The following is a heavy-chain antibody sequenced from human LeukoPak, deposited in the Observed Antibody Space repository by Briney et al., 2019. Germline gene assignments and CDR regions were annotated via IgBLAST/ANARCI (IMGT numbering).Heavy chain of an antibody. CDR2: IDWDDDI. CDR1: GLSVSTTGMC. J-gene: IGHJ3*02. D-gene: IGHD7-27*01. Sequence: SGPALVKPTQTLTLTCTFSGLSVSTTGMCVSWIRQPPGKALEWLARIDWDDDIYYSTSLKTRLTISKDTSKNQVVLTMTNMDPVDTATYYCAHSSGHDAFDIWGQGTMVTVSS. CDR3: AHSSGHDAFDI. V-gene: IGHV2-70*12.